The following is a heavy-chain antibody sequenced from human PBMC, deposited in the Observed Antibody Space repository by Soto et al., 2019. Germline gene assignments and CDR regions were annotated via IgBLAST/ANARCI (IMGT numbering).Heavy chain of an antibody. J-gene: IGHJ5*02. CDR1: GGSIRSAGHY. CDR2: INDSGST. V-gene: IGHV4-31*03. CDR3: ARALAAADKWEGRFWFDP. D-gene: IGHD6-25*01. Sequence: SETLSLTCTVSGGSIRSAGHYWSWIRQHPGKGLEWIGYINDSGSTFYNPSLRSRLNISVDTSENQFSLRLTSVTAADTAVYFCARALAAADKWEGRFWFDPWGQGALVTVSS.